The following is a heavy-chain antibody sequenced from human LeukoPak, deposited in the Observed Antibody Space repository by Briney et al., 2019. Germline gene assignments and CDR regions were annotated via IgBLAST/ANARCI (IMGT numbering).Heavy chain of an antibody. CDR2: IYYSGST. CDR1: GGSISGNTYY. Sequence: SETLSLTCTVSGGSISGNTYYWGWIRQPPGKGLEWIGSIYYSGSTYYNPSLKSRVTISVDTSKNQFSLKLSSVTAADTAVYYCTAGRSDYFDFWGQGTLVTVSS. V-gene: IGHV4-39*01. J-gene: IGHJ4*02. CDR3: TAGRSDYFDF. D-gene: IGHD6-25*01.